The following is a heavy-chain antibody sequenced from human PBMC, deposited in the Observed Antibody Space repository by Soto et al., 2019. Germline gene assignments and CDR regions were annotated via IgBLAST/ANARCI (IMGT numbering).Heavy chain of an antibody. CDR1: GFTFSNYA. J-gene: IGHJ4*02. V-gene: IGHV3-23*01. Sequence: GGSLRLSCTASGFTFSNYAMSWGRHAPGKGLEWVSTFSSSGGGTYYADSVKGRFTISRDNSKNTLYLQMNSLRAEDTAVYYCTKANRYCSGAHCFSFAYWGLGALVTVSS. CDR2: FSSSGGGT. D-gene: IGHD2-15*01. CDR3: TKANRYCSGAHCFSFAY.